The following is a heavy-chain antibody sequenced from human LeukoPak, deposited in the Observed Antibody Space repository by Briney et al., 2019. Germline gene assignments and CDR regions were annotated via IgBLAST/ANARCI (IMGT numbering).Heavy chain of an antibody. V-gene: IGHV3-30-3*01. CDR2: ISYDGSNK. CDR3: ARDSEHSY. Sequence: GGSLRLSCAASGFTFSSYAMHWVRQAPGKGLEWVAVISYDGSNKYYADSVKGRFTISRDNSKNTLYLQMNSLRAEDTAVYYCARDSEHSYWGQGTLVTVSS. CDR1: GFTFSSYA. J-gene: IGHJ4*02. D-gene: IGHD3-3*02.